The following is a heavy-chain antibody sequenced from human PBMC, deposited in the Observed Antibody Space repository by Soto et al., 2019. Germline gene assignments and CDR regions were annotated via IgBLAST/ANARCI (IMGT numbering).Heavy chain of an antibody. CDR3: AKGVKSGEWFGELLNAVLVY. CDR1: GVNFGSYG. J-gene: IGHJ4*02. Sequence: PGGFLRVSWAAAGVNFGSYGGRWVRQAPGKGLEWVSAISGSGGSTYYADSVKGRFTISRDNSKNTLYLQMNSLRAEDTAVYYCAKGVKSGEWFGELLNAVLVYWGQGTLVTVSS. V-gene: IGHV3-23*01. CDR2: ISGSGGST. D-gene: IGHD3-10*01.